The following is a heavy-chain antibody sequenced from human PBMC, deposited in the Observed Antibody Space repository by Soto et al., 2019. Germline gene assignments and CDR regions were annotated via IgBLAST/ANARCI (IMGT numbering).Heavy chain of an antibody. CDR2: INAYNGNR. CDR1: GFXLXXYC. D-gene: IGHD2-15*01. Sequence: GAPMKGSLKASGFXLXXYCITSARQVPGQGLEWMAWINAYNGNRIYAQNFQGRVTVTTDTSTSAAYMELMSLTSDDTAVYFCARDRDRVADIWGLGTMVTVSS. V-gene: IGHV1-18*01. CDR3: ARDRDRVADI. J-gene: IGHJ3*02.